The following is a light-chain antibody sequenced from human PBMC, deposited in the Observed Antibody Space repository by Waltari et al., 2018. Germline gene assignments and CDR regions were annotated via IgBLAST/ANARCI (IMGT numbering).Light chain of an antibody. CDR3: QHSINWPHT. J-gene: IGKJ2*01. CDR2: DAF. Sequence: EIVMTQSPATLSVSPGERVTLSCRASRSIRSYLVWYQQKPGQAPRLLIYDAFTRSTGIPSRFSGSGSGTEFTLTISSLQSEDFAVYYCQHSINWPHTLGQGTKLEIK. V-gene: IGKV3-15*01. CDR1: RSIRSY.